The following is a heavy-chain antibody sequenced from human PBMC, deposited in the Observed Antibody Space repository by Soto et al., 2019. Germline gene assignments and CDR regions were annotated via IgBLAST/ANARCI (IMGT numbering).Heavy chain of an antibody. CDR2: IYKSGSV. Sequence: SETLSLTCTVSGYSISFGYYWGWIRQPPGKGLEGIGSIYKSGSVYYSPSLKSRVTISVDTSKNQFSLKVNSVTAADTAVYYCAGGPKFLWNYFDHWGQGSLVTVSS. CDR1: GYSISFGYY. CDR3: AGGPKFLWNYFDH. J-gene: IGHJ4*02. D-gene: IGHD3-10*01. V-gene: IGHV4-38-2*02.